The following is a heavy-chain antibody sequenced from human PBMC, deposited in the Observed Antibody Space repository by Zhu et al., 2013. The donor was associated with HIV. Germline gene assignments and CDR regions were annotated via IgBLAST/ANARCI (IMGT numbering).Heavy chain of an antibody. J-gene: IGHJ3*02. CDR1: GYTFTGYY. CDR3: ARDRAPARAFDI. D-gene: IGHD3-10*01. V-gene: IGHV1-2*02. Sequence: QVQLVQSGAEVKKPGASVKVSCKASGYTFTGYYMHWVRQAPGQGLEWMGWINPNSGGTNYAQKFQGRVTMTRDTSINTAYMELSRLTSDDSAVYYCARDRAPARAFDIWGQGTRVTVSS. CDR2: INPNSGGT.